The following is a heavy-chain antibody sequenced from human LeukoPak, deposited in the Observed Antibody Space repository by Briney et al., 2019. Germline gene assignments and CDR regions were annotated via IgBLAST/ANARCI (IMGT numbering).Heavy chain of an antibody. CDR2: INQDGSQK. CDR3: ARDGLSGARDY. D-gene: IGHD4/OR15-4a*01. Sequence: GGSLRLSCAASGFTFSRYWVIWVRQAPGKGLEWVANINQDGSQKNYVDSVKGRFTISRDDAKNLFYLQMNSLRAEDTAVYYCARDGLSGARDYWGQGTLVTVSS. CDR1: GFTFSRYW. J-gene: IGHJ4*02. V-gene: IGHV3-7*01.